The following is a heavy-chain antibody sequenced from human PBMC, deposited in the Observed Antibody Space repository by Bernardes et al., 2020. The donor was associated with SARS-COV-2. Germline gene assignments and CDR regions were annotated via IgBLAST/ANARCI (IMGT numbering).Heavy chain of an antibody. V-gene: IGHV3-33*01. CDR1: GFTFSSYG. Sequence: GGSLILSCAASGFTFSSYGMHWVRQAPGKGLEWVAVIWYDGSNKYYADSVKGRFTISRDNSKNTLYLQMNSLRAEDTAVYYCARDIGLRSGGEYYYYGMDVWGQGTTVTVSS. J-gene: IGHJ6*02. CDR3: ARDIGLRSGGEYYYYGMDV. CDR2: IWYDGSNK. D-gene: IGHD3-10*01.